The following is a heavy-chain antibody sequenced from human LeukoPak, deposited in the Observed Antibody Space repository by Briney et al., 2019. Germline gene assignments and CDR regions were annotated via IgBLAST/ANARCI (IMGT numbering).Heavy chain of an antibody. CDR3: ATRPTIFGRYFDL. CDR2: INWNGGST. Sequence: PGGSLRLSCAASGFTFDDYGMSWVRQAPGKGLEWVSGINWNGGSTGYADSVKGRFTISRDNAKNCLYLKMNSLRAEETALYYCATRPTIFGRYFDLWGRGTLVTVSS. CDR1: GFTFDDYG. V-gene: IGHV3-20*04. J-gene: IGHJ2*01. D-gene: IGHD3-3*01.